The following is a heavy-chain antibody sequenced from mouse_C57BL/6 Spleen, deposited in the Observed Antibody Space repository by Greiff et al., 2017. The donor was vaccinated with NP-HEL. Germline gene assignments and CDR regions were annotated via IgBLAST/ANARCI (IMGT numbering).Heavy chain of an antibody. CDR2: INPSKGGT. CDR1: GYTFPSYW. J-gene: IGHJ4*01. Sequence: QVQLQQPGTELVKPGASVKRSCKASGYTFPSYWRHGVKQRPGQGLEWMGNINPSKGGTTYNEKFKSKATLTVDKSSSTAYMQLSSLTSEDSAVYYCARGRSYYDYDDGAMDYWGQGTSVTVSS. V-gene: IGHV1-53*01. CDR3: ARGRSYYDYDDGAMDY. D-gene: IGHD2-4*01.